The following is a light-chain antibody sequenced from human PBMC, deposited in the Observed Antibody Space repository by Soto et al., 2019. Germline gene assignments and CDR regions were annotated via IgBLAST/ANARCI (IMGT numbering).Light chain of an antibody. CDR3: QQYVTSLRT. V-gene: IGKV3-20*01. Sequence: EIVLTQSPGTLSLSPGERATLSCRASQSVSSNYLAWYQQKPGQAPRLLIYVASSRATGIPDKFSGSGSGTDFTLTISRLEPEDFAVYYCQQYVTSLRTFDQGTKVEIK. CDR2: VAS. J-gene: IGKJ1*01. CDR1: QSVSSNY.